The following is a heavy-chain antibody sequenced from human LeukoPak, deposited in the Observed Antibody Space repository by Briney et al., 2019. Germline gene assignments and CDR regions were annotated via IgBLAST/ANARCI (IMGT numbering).Heavy chain of an antibody. J-gene: IGHJ4*02. CDR3: ARDQNYDSSGYYYDY. CDR2: IIPIFGTA. Sequence: ASVKVSCKASGGTFSSYGFSWVRQAPGQGLEWMGGIIPIFGTANYAQKFQGRVTITADKSTSTAYMELSSLRSEDTAVYYCARDQNYDSSGYYYDYWGQGTLVTVSS. V-gene: IGHV1-69*06. D-gene: IGHD3-22*01. CDR1: GGTFSSYG.